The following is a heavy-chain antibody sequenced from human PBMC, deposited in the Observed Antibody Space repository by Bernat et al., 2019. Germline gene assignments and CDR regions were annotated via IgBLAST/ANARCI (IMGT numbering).Heavy chain of an antibody. Sequence: QLQLQESGPGLVKPSETLSLTCTVSGGSISSSSYYWGWIRQPPGKGLEWIGSIYYSGSTSYNPSLKSRVTISVDTSKNQFSLKLSSVTAADTAVYYYARQRGGYDMVEYYYYYYMDVWGKGTTVTVSS. V-gene: IGHV4-39*01. D-gene: IGHD5-12*01. CDR3: ARQRGGYDMVEYYYYYYMDV. J-gene: IGHJ6*03. CDR2: IYYSGST. CDR1: GGSISSSSYY.